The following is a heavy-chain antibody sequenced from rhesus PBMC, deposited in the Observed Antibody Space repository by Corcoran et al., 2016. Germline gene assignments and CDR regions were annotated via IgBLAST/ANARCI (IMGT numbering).Heavy chain of an antibody. CDR1: GGSISDSYR. CDR3: ARYIATAFGY. J-gene: IGHJ4*01. V-gene: IGHV4S10*01. D-gene: IGHD6-25*01. Sequence: QVQLQESGPGVVKPSETLSLTCAVSGGSISDSYRWSWIRQPRGKGLEWIGYIYGSSTSTNDNPALKSRGTSSKDTSKNQLSLTRSSGTAADTAVYYCARYIATAFGYWGQGVLVTVSS. CDR2: IYGSSTST.